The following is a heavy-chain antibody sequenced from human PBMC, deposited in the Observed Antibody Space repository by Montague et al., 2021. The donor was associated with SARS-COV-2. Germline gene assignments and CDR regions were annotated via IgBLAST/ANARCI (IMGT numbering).Heavy chain of an antibody. V-gene: IGHV4-61*02. CDR3: TIEGHITTICSGCPRNWFDP. Sequence: TLSLTCTLSGDSISRNNLYWTWIRQPAGKGLEWIGGIATTGSPDYXXXLKSRVTLSLDTSKNQFSLRLSSVTAADTAMYYCTIEGHITTICSGCPRNWFDPWGQGTLVTVSS. CDR2: IATTGSP. D-gene: IGHD2-2*01. CDR1: GDSISRNNLY. J-gene: IGHJ5*02.